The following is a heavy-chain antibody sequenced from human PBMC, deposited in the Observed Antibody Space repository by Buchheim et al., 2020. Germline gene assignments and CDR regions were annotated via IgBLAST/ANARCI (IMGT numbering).Heavy chain of an antibody. CDR3: ARDRRDGYKRYYFDY. CDR2: IIPILGIA. Sequence: QVQLVQSGAEVKKPVSSVKVSCKASGGTFSSYTISWVRQAPGQGLEWMGRIIPILGIANYAQKFQGRVTITADKSTSTAYMELSSLRSEDTAVYYCARDRRDGYKRYYFDYWGQGTL. D-gene: IGHD5-24*01. CDR1: GGTFSSYT. J-gene: IGHJ4*02. V-gene: IGHV1-69*08.